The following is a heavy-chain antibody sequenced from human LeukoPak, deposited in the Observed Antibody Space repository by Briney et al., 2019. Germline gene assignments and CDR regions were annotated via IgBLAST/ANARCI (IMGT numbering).Heavy chain of an antibody. V-gene: IGHV3-7*01. CDR2: IKQDGSEN. J-gene: IGHJ4*02. D-gene: IGHD6-13*01. CDR1: GFTFSSYW. Sequence: GGSLTLSWAAAGFTFSSYWMSWVRQAQGKGLEWVANIKQDGSENYYVDSVKGRFTISRDNAKSSLFLQMNSLRVEGTGVYYCAASAGLDDYWGQGTLVTVSS. CDR3: AASAGLDDY.